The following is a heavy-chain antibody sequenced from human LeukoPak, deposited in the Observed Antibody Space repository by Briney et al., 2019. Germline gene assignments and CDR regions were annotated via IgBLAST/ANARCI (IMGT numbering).Heavy chain of an antibody. CDR2: ISRSGGSI. CDR1: GFTFSSYS. Sequence: GGSLRLSCAASGFTFSSYSMNWVRQAPGKGLEWVSSISRSGGSIYYADSVKGRFTVSRENAKNSLYLQMNSLRAEDTAVYYCARTTLELAVAGKKDAFDIWGQGTMVTVSS. V-gene: IGHV3-21*01. D-gene: IGHD6-19*01. CDR3: ARTTLELAVAGKKDAFDI. J-gene: IGHJ3*02.